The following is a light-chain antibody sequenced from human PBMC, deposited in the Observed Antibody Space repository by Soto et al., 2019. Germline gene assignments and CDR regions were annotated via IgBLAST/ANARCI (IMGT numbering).Light chain of an antibody. CDR2: RNN. CDR1: SSNIGSNY. V-gene: IGLV1-47*01. CDR3: GAWDDSLSGYG. Sequence: QSVLTQPPSASGTPGQRVTISCSGSSSNIGSNYVYWYPHLPGTAPKLLIDRNNQRPSGVPDRFSGSKSGTSASLAISGLRSEDEADYYCGAWDDSLSGYGFGTGTKLTVL. J-gene: IGLJ1*01.